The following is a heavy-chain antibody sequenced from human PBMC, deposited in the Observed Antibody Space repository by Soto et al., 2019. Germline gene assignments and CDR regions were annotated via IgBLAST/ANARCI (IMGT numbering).Heavy chain of an antibody. D-gene: IGHD6-13*01. CDR3: ARMYTGSFGRRFDP. J-gene: IGHJ5*02. CDR1: GFSLSNAKMG. CDR2: IFSNDEK. V-gene: IGHV2-26*01. Sequence: QVTLKESGPVLMKPTETLTLTCTVSGFSLSNAKMGVSWIRQPPGKALEWLAHIFSNDEKSYSTSLKSRLTISKDTSKSQVVLTMTNMDPVDTGTYYCARMYTGSFGRRFDPWGQGTLVTVSS.